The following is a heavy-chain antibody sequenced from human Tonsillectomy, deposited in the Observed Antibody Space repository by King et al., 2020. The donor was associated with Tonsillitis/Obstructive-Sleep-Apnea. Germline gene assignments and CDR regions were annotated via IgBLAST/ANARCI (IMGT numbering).Heavy chain of an antibody. Sequence: VQLVESGGGLVQPGRSLRLSCTASGFTFGDYAMSWVRQAPGKGLEWVGFIRSKAYGGTTEYAASVKGRFTISRDDSKSIAYLQMNSLKTEDTAVYYCTRDATPDPVWGSYREYYYYYYMDVWGKGTTVTVSS. D-gene: IGHD3-16*02. J-gene: IGHJ6*03. CDR1: GFTFGDYA. CDR2: IRSKAYGGTT. V-gene: IGHV3-49*04. CDR3: TRDATPDPVWGSYREYYYYYYMDV.